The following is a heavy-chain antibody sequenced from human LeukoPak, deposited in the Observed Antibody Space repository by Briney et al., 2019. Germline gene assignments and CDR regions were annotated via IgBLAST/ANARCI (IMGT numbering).Heavy chain of an antibody. D-gene: IGHD3-22*01. CDR2: IRSDGSDT. J-gene: IGHJ4*02. V-gene: IGHV3-74*01. CDR1: GFTFSDTW. Sequence: GGSLRLSCAASGFTFSDTWMHWVRQAPGEGLVWVSRIRSDGSDTRYAESVKGRFTISRDNAKNTLYLQMNSLRAEDTAVYYCAKDLIGAYYDSSGYYPDYWGQGTLVTVSS. CDR3: AKDLIGAYYDSSGYYPDY.